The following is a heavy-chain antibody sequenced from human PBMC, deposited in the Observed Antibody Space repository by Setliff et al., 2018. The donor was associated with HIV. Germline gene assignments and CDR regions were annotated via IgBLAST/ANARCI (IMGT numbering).Heavy chain of an antibody. V-gene: IGHV1-69*10. Sequence: GASVKVSCKASGGTFTSYVISWVRQAPGQGLEWMGGIIPILGIASYSQKFQGRVTITADKSTSTAYMELSSLRSEDTAVYYCARPQWELGVDYYGMDVWAKGPRSPSP. CDR1: GGTFTSYV. D-gene: IGHD1-26*01. J-gene: IGHJ6*02. CDR2: IIPILGIA. CDR3: ARPQWELGVDYYGMDV.